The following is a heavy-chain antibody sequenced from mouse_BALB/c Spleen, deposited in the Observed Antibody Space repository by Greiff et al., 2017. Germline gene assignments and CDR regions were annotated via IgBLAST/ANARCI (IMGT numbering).Heavy chain of an antibody. V-gene: IGHV1-54*01. D-gene: IGHD3-2*01. J-gene: IGHJ2*01. CDR3: ARLEETYYFDY. Sequence: QVQLQQSGAELVRPGTSVKVSCKASGYAFTNYLIEWVKQRPGQGLEWIGVINPGSGGTNYNEKFKGKATLTADKSSSTAYMQLSSLTSDDSAIYFCARLEETYYFDYWGQGTTLTVSS. CDR1: GYAFTNYL. CDR2: INPGSGGT.